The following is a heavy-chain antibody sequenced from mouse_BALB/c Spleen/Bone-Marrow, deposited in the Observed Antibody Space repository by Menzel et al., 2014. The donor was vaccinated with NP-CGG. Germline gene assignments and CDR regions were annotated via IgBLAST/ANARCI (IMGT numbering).Heavy chain of an antibody. CDR1: GFTFSSYG. CDR2: INSNGGST. J-gene: IGHJ4*01. Sequence: EVMLVESGGGLVQPGGSLKLSCAASGFTFSSYGVSWVRQTPDKRLELVATINSNGGSTYYPDSVKGRFTISRDNAKNTLCLQMSSLKSEDTAMYYCARDGYYVFYAMDYWGQGTSVTVSS. D-gene: IGHD2-3*01. V-gene: IGHV5-6-3*01. CDR3: ARDGYYVFYAMDY.